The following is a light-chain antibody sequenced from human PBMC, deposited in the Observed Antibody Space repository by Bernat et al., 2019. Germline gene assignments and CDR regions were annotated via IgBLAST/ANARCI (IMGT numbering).Light chain of an antibody. Sequence: DIQMTQSPSSLSASVGDRVTITCQASQDISNYLNWYQQKPGKAPKLLIYDASNLETGVPSRFSGSGSGTDFTFTISSLQPEDIATYYCRPVTFGPATKVDIK. CDR1: QDISNY. CDR3: RPVT. V-gene: IGKV1-33*01. CDR2: DAS. J-gene: IGKJ3*01.